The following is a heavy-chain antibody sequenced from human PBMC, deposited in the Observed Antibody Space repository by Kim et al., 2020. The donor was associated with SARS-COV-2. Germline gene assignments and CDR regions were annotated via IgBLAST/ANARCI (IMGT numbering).Heavy chain of an antibody. CDR3: ARLNKNIGVVLAASYYYYGMNV. CDR2: INHSGST. V-gene: IGHV4-34*01. Sequence: SETLSLTCAVYGGSFSGYYWSWIRQPPGKGLEWIGEINHSGSTNYNPSLKSRVTISVDTSKNQFSLKLSSVTAADTAGYYCARLNKNIGVVLAASYYYYGMNVWCQGTTVTVSS. D-gene: IGHD2-15*01. CDR1: GGSFSGYY. J-gene: IGHJ6*02.